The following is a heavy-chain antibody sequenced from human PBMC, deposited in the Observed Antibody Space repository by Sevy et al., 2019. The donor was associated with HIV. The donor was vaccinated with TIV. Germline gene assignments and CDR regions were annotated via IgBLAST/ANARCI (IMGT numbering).Heavy chain of an antibody. CDR3: AKDRGSGGGGAYYFDY. J-gene: IGHJ4*02. CDR2: ISWDGGST. Sequence: GGSLRLSCAASGFTFDDHTMHWVRQPPGKGLEWVSLISWDGGSTYYADSVKGRFTISRDNSKNSLFLQMNSLGAEDTALYYCAKDRGSGGGGAYYFDYWGQGTLVTVSS. V-gene: IGHV3-43*01. CDR1: GFTFDDHT. D-gene: IGHD3-10*01.